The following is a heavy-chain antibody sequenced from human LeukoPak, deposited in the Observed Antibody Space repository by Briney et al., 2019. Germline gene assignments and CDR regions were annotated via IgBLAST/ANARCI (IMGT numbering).Heavy chain of an antibody. V-gene: IGHV3-30*18. D-gene: IGHD6-19*01. J-gene: IGHJ5*02. Sequence: GGSLRLSCAASGFTFSSYGMHWVRQAPCKGLEWVAVISYDGSNKYYADSVKGRFTISRDNSKNTLYLQMNSLRAEDTAVYYCAKGPTQYSSGWLTWGQGTLVTVSS. CDR2: ISYDGSNK. CDR3: AKGPTQYSSGWLT. CDR1: GFTFSSYG.